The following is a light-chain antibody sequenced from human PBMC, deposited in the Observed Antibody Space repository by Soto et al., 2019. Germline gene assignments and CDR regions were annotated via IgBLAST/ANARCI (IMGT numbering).Light chain of an antibody. CDR2: GAS. CDR1: QSVSSN. J-gene: IGKJ1*01. V-gene: IGKV3-15*01. Sequence: ELVSTQSPGTLSLSPGETATLSCRASQSVSSNLAWYQKKPGQDPRILIYGASTRATGIPARFSGSGSGTDFNLIISSLQTEDFATYECQQRYSFTVTFGQGTKGDIK. CDR3: QQRYSFTVT.